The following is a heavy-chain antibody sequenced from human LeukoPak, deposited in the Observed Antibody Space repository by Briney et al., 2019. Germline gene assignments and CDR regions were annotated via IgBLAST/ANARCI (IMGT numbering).Heavy chain of an antibody. V-gene: IGHV3-7*04. Sequence: GGSLRLSCAASGFTFSSYWMSWVRQAPGKGLEWVANIKQDGSEKYYVDSVKGRFTISRDNAKNSLYLQMNSLRAEDTAVYYCARGSYGSGSYYNGPLPFDYWGQGTLVTVSS. J-gene: IGHJ4*02. CDR3: ARGSYGSGSYYNGPLPFDY. CDR2: IKQDGSEK. D-gene: IGHD3-10*01. CDR1: GFTFSSYW.